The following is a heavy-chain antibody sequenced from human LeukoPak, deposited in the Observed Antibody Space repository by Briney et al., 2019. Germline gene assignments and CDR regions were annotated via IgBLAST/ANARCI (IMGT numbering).Heavy chain of an antibody. V-gene: IGHV4-59*01. Sequence: PSESLSLAFTVSGGSICSYQGGWVRQPPGKGLEWIRYIYYSASNSYNPSLKSRVTISVDTSKNQFSLKLSSVTAADTAVYYCASSRNSRVFDYWGQGTLVTVSS. CDR1: GGSICSYQ. CDR3: ASSRNSRVFDY. D-gene: IGHD6-13*01. J-gene: IGHJ4*02. CDR2: IYYSASN.